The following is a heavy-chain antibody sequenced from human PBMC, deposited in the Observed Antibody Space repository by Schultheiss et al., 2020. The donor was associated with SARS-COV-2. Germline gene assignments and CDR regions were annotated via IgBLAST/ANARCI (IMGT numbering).Heavy chain of an antibody. CDR2: ISYDGSSK. D-gene: IGHD6-13*01. V-gene: IGHV3-30*09. CDR1: GITFNSYA. CDR3: AKQEYFDY. J-gene: IGHJ4*02. Sequence: GESLKISCAASGITFNSYAMYWVRQAPGKGLERVAVISYDGSSKYYADSVKGRFAISRDNAKNSLYLQMNSLRAEDTAVYYCAKQEYFDYWGQGTLVTVSS.